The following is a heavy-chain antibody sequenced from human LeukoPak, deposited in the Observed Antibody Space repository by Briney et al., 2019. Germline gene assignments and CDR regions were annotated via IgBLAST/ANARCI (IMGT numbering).Heavy chain of an antibody. CDR1: GYTFTSYY. D-gene: IGHD3-22*01. CDR2: INPSGGST. J-gene: IGHJ4*02. V-gene: IGHV1-46*01. CDR3: ARGSTPSYYYDSSGHFDY. Sequence: ASVKVSCKASGYTFTSYYMHWVRQAPGQGLEWMGIINPSGGSTNYAQKFQGRVTMTRDTSISTAYMELSRLRSDDTAVYYCARGSTPSYYYDSSGHFDYWGQGTLVTVSS.